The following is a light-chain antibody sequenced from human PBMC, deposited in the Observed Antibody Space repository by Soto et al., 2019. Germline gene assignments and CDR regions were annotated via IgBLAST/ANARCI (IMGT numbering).Light chain of an antibody. CDR3: QQRSNWPLT. V-gene: IGKV3-11*01. CDR1: QSVSSY. Sequence: EIVLTQSPATLSLSPGERATLSCRASQSVSSYLAWYQQKPGQAPRLLIYTASNRATGIPARFSGSGSGTXXXLTISSLEPEDXAVYYCQQRSNWPLTFGGGTKVEIK. CDR2: TAS. J-gene: IGKJ4*01.